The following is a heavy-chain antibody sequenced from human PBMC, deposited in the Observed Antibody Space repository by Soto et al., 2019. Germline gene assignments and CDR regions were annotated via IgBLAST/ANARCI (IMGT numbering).Heavy chain of an antibody. D-gene: IGHD6-19*01. CDR2: IYWDDDK. V-gene: IGHV2-5*02. J-gene: IGHJ4*02. Sequence: QITLKESGPTLVKPTQTLTLTCTFSGFSLSSTRVAVGWIRQPPGKALEWLALIYWDDDKRYSPFLKSRLTIXXXTXXNHVVLTMTNMDPVDTATYYCAHSVVAGLGYYFDYWGQGTLVTVSS. CDR3: AHSVVAGLGYYFDY. CDR1: GFSLSSTRVA.